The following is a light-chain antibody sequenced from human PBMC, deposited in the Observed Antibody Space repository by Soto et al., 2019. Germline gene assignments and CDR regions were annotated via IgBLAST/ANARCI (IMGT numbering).Light chain of an antibody. J-gene: IGKJ1*01. V-gene: IGKV3-15*01. Sequence: EILMTQSPATLSVSPGERATLSCRASQSVSYNLAWYQQKPGQAPGLLISGASTTATGIPTRFSGSGSGTDFTLTITSLQSEDSAVYYCQQYDNRWTFGQGTKVEIK. CDR2: GAS. CDR1: QSVSYN. CDR3: QQYDNRWT.